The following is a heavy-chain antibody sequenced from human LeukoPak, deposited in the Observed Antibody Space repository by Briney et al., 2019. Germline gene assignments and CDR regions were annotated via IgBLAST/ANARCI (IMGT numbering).Heavy chain of an antibody. CDR2: IYYSGST. V-gene: IGHV4-30-4*08. Sequence: SETLSLTCTVSGGSISSGDYYWSWIRQPPGKGLEWIGYIYYSGSTYYNPSLKSRVTISVDTSKNQFSLKLSSVTAADTAVYYCARFSDCSSTSCYGSIDYWGQGTLVTVSS. J-gene: IGHJ4*02. D-gene: IGHD2-2*01. CDR1: GGSISSGDYY. CDR3: ARFSDCSSTSCYGSIDY.